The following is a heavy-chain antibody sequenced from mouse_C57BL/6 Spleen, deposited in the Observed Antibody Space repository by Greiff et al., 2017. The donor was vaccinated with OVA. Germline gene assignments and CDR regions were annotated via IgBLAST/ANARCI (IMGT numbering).Heavy chain of an antibody. Sequence: DVQLQESGPGLVKPSQSLSLTCSVTGYSITSGYYWNWIRQFPGNKLEWMGYISYDGSNNYNPSLKNRISITRDTSKNQFFLKLNSVTTEDTATYYCARDSLAYWGQGTLVTVSA. D-gene: IGHD6-2*01. V-gene: IGHV3-6*01. CDR1: GYSITSGYY. J-gene: IGHJ3*01. CDR3: ARDSLAY. CDR2: ISYDGSN.